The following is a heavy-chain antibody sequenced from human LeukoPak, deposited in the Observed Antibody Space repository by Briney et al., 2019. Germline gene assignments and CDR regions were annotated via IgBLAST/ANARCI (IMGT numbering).Heavy chain of an antibody. Sequence: SETLSPTCTVSGGSISSYYWSWIRQPPGKGLEWIGYIYYSGSTNYNPSLKSRVTISVDTSKNQFSLKLSSVTAADTAVYYCARHYRNYGILTGYYNGDAFDIWGQGTMVTVSS. CDR1: GGSISSYY. CDR2: IYYSGST. V-gene: IGHV4-59*08. D-gene: IGHD3-9*01. J-gene: IGHJ3*02. CDR3: ARHYRNYGILTGYYNGDAFDI.